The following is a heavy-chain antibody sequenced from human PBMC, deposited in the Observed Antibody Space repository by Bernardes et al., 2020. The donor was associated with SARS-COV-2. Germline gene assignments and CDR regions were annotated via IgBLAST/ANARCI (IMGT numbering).Heavy chain of an antibody. CDR3: ASNPSSSSSIVNYYGMDV. CDR2: ISSSSSTI. V-gene: IGHV3-48*02. CDR1: GFTFSSYS. D-gene: IGHD6-6*01. Sequence: GGSLRLSCAASGFTFSSYSMNWVRQAPGKGLEWVSYISSSSSTIYYADSVRGRFTISRDNAKNSLYLQMNSLRDEDTAVYYCASNPSSSSSIVNYYGMDVWGQGTTVTVSS. J-gene: IGHJ6*02.